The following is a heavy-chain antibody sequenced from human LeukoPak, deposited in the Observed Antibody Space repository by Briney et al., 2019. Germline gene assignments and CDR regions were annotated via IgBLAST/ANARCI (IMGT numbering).Heavy chain of an antibody. V-gene: IGHV4-39*01. D-gene: IGHD3-10*01. CDR1: GDSVNSHLYF. Sequence: SETLSLTCSVSGDSVNSHLYFWAWVRQPPGKGLRWIGSVYYAGSTYYNPSLESRVIISVDTSRDEFSLKLNSVTAADTSVYFCVRMVRGVILGPNYYPYHMDVWGKGTTVTVSS. CDR3: VRMVRGVILGPNYYPYHMDV. J-gene: IGHJ6*03. CDR2: VYYAGST.